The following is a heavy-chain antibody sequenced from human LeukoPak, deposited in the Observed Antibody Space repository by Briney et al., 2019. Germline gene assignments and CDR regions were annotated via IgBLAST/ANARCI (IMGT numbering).Heavy chain of an antibody. D-gene: IGHD5-12*01. Sequence: GGSLRLSCAASGFTFSDYYMSWIRQAPGKGLEWVSYISSSGSTIYYADSVKGRFTISRDNAKNSLYLQMNSLRAEDTAAYYCARVQKSRKSVASAVDCWGQGTVVIVSS. CDR2: ISSSGSTI. CDR1: GFTFSDYY. CDR3: ARVQKSRKSVASAVDC. J-gene: IGHJ4*02. V-gene: IGHV3-11*01.